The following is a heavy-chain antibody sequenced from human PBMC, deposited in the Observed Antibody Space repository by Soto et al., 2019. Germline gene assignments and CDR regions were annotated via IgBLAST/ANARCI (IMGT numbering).Heavy chain of an antibody. CDR3: AREGALKPFSS. Sequence: PGGSLRLYCVASGFTFSNYNMNWVRQAPGKGLDWASHISGTSVYIHYADSVKGRFTISRDNDKNSVYLQMDSLRVEDTAVYYCAREGALKPFSSWCQGALVTVSS. J-gene: IGHJ5*02. V-gene: IGHV3-21*01. CDR2: ISGTSVYI. CDR1: GFTFSNYN.